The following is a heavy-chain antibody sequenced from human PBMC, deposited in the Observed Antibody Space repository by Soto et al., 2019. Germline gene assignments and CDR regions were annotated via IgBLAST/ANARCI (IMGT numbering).Heavy chain of an antibody. CDR3: ARVLLSGPAAILLMDV. CDR2: INPNSGGT. CDR1: GYTFTGYY. Sequence: ASVKVSCKASGYTFTGYYMHWVRQAPGQGLEWMGWINPNSGGTNYAQKFQGRVTMTRGTSISTAYMELSRLRSDDTAVYYCARVLLSGPAAILLMDVWGQGTTVTVSS. D-gene: IGHD2-2*02. V-gene: IGHV1-2*02. J-gene: IGHJ6*02.